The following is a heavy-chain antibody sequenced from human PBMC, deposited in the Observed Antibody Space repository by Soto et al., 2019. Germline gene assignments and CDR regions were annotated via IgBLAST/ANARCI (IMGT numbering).Heavy chain of an antibody. J-gene: IGHJ5*02. V-gene: IGHV4-31*03. CDR1: GGSISSGDYY. D-gene: IGHD3-3*01. CDR2: IYYSGST. Sequence: QVQLQESGPGLVKPSQTLSLTCTVSGGSISSGDYYWSWIRQHPGKGLEWIGYIYYSGSTYYNPCLKIRVTLSGDTSKNQFSRKLSSVTAADTAVYYCARWWSGSRQGFDPWGQGTLVTVSS. CDR3: ARWWSGSRQGFDP.